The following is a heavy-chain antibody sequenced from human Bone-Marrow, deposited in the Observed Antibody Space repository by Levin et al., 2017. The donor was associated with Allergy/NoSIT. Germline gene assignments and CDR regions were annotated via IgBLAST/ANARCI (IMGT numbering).Heavy chain of an antibody. V-gene: IGHV4-39*07. J-gene: IGHJ4*02. CDR2: IYYSGST. CDR1: GGSISSSSYY. CDR3: ARDPGYSSGWPSVFDY. Sequence: RSQTLSLTCTVSGGSISSSSYYWGWIRQPPGKGLEWIGSIYYSGSTYYNPSLKSRVTISVDTSKNQFSLKLSSVTAADTAVYYCARDPGYSSGWPSVFDYWGQGTLVTVSS. D-gene: IGHD6-19*01.